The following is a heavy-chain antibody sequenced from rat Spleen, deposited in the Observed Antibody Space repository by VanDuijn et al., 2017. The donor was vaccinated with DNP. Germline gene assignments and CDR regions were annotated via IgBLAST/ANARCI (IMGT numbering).Heavy chain of an antibody. Sequence: QVQLKESGPGLVQPSRTLSLTCTVSGFSLTNYGVTWVRQPPGKGLEWMGVIWNSGGTRYDSSLKSRLTITKDTSKSQVFLKMNSLQTGDAATYYCARDLLRWRRGFAHWGQGTLVTVSS. CDR2: IWNSGGT. V-gene: IGHV2-41*01. D-gene: IGHD1-11*01. CDR3: ARDLLRWRRGFAH. J-gene: IGHJ3*01. CDR1: GFSLTNYG.